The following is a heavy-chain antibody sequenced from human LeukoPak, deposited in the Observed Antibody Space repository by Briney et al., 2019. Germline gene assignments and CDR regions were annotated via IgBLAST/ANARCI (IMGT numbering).Heavy chain of an antibody. CDR3: ARGEMGTSKILFDY. D-gene: IGHD5-24*01. Sequence: KTGGSLRLSCAASGFTFSSYWMHWVRQAPGKGLVWVSRINTDGSTTSYADSVKGRFTISRDNSKNTLYLQMNSLRAEDTAVYYCARGEMGTSKILFDYWGQGTLVTVSS. J-gene: IGHJ4*02. CDR2: INTDGSTT. CDR1: GFTFSSYW. V-gene: IGHV3-74*01.